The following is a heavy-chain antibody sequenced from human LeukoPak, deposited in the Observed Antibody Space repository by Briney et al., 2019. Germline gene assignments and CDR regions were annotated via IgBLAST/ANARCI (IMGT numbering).Heavy chain of an antibody. CDR3: ARDSSGYYSNFDY. CDR1: GYSFTSYG. V-gene: IGHV1-18*01. Sequence: GESLKISCKGSGYSFTSYGISWVRQAPGQGLEWMGWINAYNGNTNYAQKLQGRVTMTTDTSTSTAYMELRSLRSDDTAVYYCARDSSGYYSNFDYWGQGTLVTVSS. D-gene: IGHD3-22*01. J-gene: IGHJ4*02. CDR2: INAYNGNT.